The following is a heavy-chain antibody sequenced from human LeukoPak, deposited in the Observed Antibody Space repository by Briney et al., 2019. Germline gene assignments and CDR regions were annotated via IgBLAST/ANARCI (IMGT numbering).Heavy chain of an antibody. V-gene: IGHV3-21*01. CDR2: ISSSSSYI. J-gene: IGHJ4*02. Sequence: GGSLRLSCAASGFTFSSYSMNWVRQAPGKGLEWVSSISSSSSYIYYADSVKGRFTISRDNAKNSLYLQMNSLRAEDTAVYYCARDDCSSTSCYLGLDYFDYWGQGTQVTVSS. D-gene: IGHD2-2*01. CDR1: GFTFSSYS. CDR3: ARDDCSSTSCYLGLDYFDY.